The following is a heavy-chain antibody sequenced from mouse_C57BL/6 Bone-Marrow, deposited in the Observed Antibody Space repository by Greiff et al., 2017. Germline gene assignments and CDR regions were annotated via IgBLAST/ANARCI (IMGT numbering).Heavy chain of an antibody. V-gene: IGHV1-7*01. J-gene: IGHJ4*01. CDR2: INPSSGYT. Sequence: VQLQQSGAELATPGASVKLFCKASGYTFTSYWRHWVKQRPGQGLVWIGYINPSSGYTKYNQKFKDKATLTEDKSTSTDYMQMSSLTYEDSAVYYCARVLSYLHYWGQGTSVTVTS. CDR3: ARVLSYLHY. D-gene: IGHD1-1*02. CDR1: GYTFTSYW.